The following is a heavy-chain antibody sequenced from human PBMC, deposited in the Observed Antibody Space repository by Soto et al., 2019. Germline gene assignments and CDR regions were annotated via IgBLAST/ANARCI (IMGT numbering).Heavy chain of an antibody. D-gene: IGHD2-15*01. CDR3: AAVTLALCSTRGKIRYYSYGMDA. CDR2: IVVGSGNT. V-gene: IGHV1-58*01. CDR1: GFTFTSSA. J-gene: IGHJ6*02. Sequence: GASVKVSCKASGFTFTSSAVQWVRQARGQGREWIGWIVVGSGNTNYAQKFQERVTLTTALSTSTAYMQLSRLRSEDTAVYSCAAVTLALCSTRGKIRYYSYGMDALGPGTSLTVSS.